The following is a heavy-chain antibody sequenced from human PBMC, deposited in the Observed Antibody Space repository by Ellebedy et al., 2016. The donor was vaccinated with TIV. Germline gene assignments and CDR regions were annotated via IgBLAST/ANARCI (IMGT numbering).Heavy chain of an antibody. V-gene: IGHV4-34*01. D-gene: IGHD3-22*01. CDR1: GGSFSGYF. Sequence: MPGGSLRLSCAVYGGSFSGYFWSWVRQPPGKGLEWIGEITHSGSTNYNPSLKRRITISVDTSENQFSLKLSSVTAADTAVYYGERGRNNDSSGYSDYWGQGTLVTVSS. CDR2: ITHSGST. CDR3: ERGRNNDSSGYSDY. J-gene: IGHJ4*02.